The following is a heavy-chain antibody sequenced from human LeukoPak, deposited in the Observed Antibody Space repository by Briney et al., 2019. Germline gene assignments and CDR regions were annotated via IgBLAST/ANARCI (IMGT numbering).Heavy chain of an antibody. V-gene: IGHV1-18*01. CDR2: ISTESGNT. Sequence: ASVKVSCKASGYTFTNYDINWVRQAPGQGLEWMAWISTESGNTNYAQRFQGRVTMTTDTSTNTAYMELRGLRYDDTAVYYCARDKAHGFDIWGQGTVVTVSS. CDR1: GYTFTNYD. J-gene: IGHJ3*02. CDR3: ARDKAHGFDI.